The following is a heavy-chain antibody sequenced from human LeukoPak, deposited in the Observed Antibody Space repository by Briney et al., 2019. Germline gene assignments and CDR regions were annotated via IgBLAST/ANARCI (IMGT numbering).Heavy chain of an antibody. J-gene: IGHJ4*02. D-gene: IGHD5-18*01. V-gene: IGHV4-39*07. CDR3: ARESGYNYGHDAPFGY. CDR2: IYYSGST. Sequence: SETLSLTCTVSGDSISSSNYCWGWIRQPPGKGLEWIGSIYYSGSTCYNSSLKSRVTISVDTSKNQFSLKLSSVTAADTAVYYCARESGYNYGHDAPFGYWGLGTLVTVSS. CDR1: GDSISSSNYC.